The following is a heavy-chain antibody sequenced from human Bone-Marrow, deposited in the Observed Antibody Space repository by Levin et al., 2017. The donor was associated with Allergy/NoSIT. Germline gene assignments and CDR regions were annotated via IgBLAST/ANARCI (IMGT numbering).Heavy chain of an antibody. Sequence: ETLSLTCATSGFPFSTYGMAWVRQAPGKGLEWVASITTTSNYIHYADSVKGRFTISRDNANNSLSLQMNRLRGEDTAAYYCARAAGAAGRGGMDVWGQGATVTVSS. CDR3: ARAAGAAGRGGMDV. CDR1: GFPFSTYG. CDR2: ITTTSNYI. V-gene: IGHV3-21*01. D-gene: IGHD6-13*01. J-gene: IGHJ6*02.